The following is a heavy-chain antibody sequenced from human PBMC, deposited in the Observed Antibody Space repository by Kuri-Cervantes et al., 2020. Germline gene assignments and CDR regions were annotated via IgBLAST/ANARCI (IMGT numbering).Heavy chain of an antibody. D-gene: IGHD3-22*01. Sequence: GESLKISCAASGFTFSSYSMNWVRQAPGKGLEWVSSISSSSSYIYYADSVKGRFTISRDNAKNSLYLQMNSLRAEDTAVYYCARDVGDSSGYYYAPGGYWGQGTLVTVSS. CDR2: ISSSSSYI. CDR3: ARDVGDSSGYYYAPGGY. J-gene: IGHJ4*02. V-gene: IGHV3-21*01. CDR1: GFTFSSYS.